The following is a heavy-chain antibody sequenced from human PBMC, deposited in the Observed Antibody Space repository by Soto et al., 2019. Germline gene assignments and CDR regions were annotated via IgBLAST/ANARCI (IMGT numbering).Heavy chain of an antibody. V-gene: IGHV1-3*01. CDR2: INAGNGNT. CDR3: ARVYCSGGSCYGIDY. Sequence: ASVKVSCKASGYTFTSYAMHWVRQAPGQRLEWMGWINAGNGNTKYSQKIQGRVTITRDTSASTAYMELSSLRSEDTAVYYCARVYCSGGSCYGIDYWGQGTLVTV. CDR1: GYTFTSYA. J-gene: IGHJ4*02. D-gene: IGHD2-15*01.